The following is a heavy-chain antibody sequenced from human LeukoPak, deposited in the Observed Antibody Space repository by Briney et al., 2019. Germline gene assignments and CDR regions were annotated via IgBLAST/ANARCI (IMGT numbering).Heavy chain of an antibody. J-gene: IGHJ4*02. V-gene: IGHV4-59*01. CDR2: IYYSGTT. CDR1: GGSISSYN. Sequence: SETLSLTCTVSGGSISSYNWSWTRQPPGKGLEWIGYIYYSGTTSYNPSLKSRVTISVDTSKNQFSLKLSSVTAGDTAVYYCARGPGSGTYWSFDYWGQGTLVTVSS. D-gene: IGHD1-26*01. CDR3: ARGPGSGTYWSFDY.